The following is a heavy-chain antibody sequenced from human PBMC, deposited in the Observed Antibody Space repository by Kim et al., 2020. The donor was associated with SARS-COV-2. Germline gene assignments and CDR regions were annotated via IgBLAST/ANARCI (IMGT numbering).Heavy chain of an antibody. V-gene: IGHV1-69*04. CDR3: ARGRLITAHVLEWDLDAFDI. J-gene: IGHJ3*02. CDR1: GGTFSSYA. D-gene: IGHD3-3*01. CDR2: IIPILGIA. Sequence: SVKVSCKASGGTFSSYAISWVRQAPGQGLEWMGRIIPILGIANYAQKFQGRVTITADKSTSTAYMELSSLRSEDTAVYYCARGRLITAHVLEWDLDAFDIWGQGTMVTVSS.